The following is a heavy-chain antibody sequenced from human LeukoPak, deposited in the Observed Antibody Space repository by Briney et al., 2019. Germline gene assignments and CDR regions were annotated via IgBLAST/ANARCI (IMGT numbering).Heavy chain of an antibody. CDR2: ISSNGGST. Sequence: GGSLRLSCAASGFTFSSYWMSWVRQAPGKGLEYVSAISSNGGSTYYANSVKGRFTISRDNSKNTLYLQMGSLRAEDMAVYYCARDLTYCGGDCSGGDAFDIWGQGTMVTVSS. D-gene: IGHD2-21*02. CDR3: ARDLTYCGGDCSGGDAFDI. J-gene: IGHJ3*02. V-gene: IGHV3-64*01. CDR1: GFTFSSYW.